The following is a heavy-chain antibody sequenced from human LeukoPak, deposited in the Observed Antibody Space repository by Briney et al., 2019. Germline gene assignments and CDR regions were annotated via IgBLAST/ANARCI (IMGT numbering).Heavy chain of an antibody. V-gene: IGHV4-34*01. D-gene: IGHD3-10*01. CDR2: INHSGST. CDR1: GGSFSGYY. Sequence: KPSETLSLTCAVYGGSFSGYYWSWIRQPPGKGLEWIGEINHSGSTNYNPSLKSRVTISVDTSKNQFSLRLSSVTAADTAVYYCARDRGGRSDAFDIWGQGTMVTVSS. CDR3: ARDRGGRSDAFDI. J-gene: IGHJ3*02.